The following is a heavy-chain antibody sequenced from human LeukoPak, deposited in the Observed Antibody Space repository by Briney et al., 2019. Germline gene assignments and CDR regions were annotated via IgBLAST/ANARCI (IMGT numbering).Heavy chain of an antibody. D-gene: IGHD3-3*01. V-gene: IGHV3-21*01. CDR1: GFTFSSYS. CDR2: ISSSSSYI. CDR3: ARDRSITIFGVVSIQVDWFDP. Sequence: GGSLRLSCAASGFTFSSYSMNWVRQAPGKGLEWVSSISSSSSYIYYADSVKGRFTISRDNAKNSLYLQMNSLRAEDTAVYYCARDRSITIFGVVSIQVDWFDPWGQGTLVTVYS. J-gene: IGHJ5*02.